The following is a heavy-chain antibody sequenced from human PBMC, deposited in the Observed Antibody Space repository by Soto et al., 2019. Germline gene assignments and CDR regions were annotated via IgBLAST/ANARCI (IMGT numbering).Heavy chain of an antibody. CDR3: AKVVEKWEPYLNAFDI. J-gene: IGHJ3*02. D-gene: IGHD1-26*01. Sequence: QVQLVESGGGVVQPGRSLRLSCAASGFTFSSYGMHWVRQAPGKGLEWVAVISYDGSNKYYADSVKGRFTISRDNSKNTLYLQMNSLRAEDTAVYYCAKVVEKWEPYLNAFDIWGQGTMVTVSS. CDR1: GFTFSSYG. V-gene: IGHV3-30*18. CDR2: ISYDGSNK.